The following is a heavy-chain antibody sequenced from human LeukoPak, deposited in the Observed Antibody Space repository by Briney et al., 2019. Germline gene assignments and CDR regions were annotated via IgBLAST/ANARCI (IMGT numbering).Heavy chain of an antibody. Sequence: GRSLRLSCAASGFTFSSYGMHWVRQAPGKGLEWVAVIWYGGSNKYYADSVKGRFTISRDNSKNTLYLQMNSLRAEDTAVYYCAKSGYSYGSILYYFDYWGQGTLATVSS. CDR2: IWYGGSNK. CDR1: GFTFSSYG. J-gene: IGHJ4*02. D-gene: IGHD5-18*01. CDR3: AKSGYSYGSILYYFDY. V-gene: IGHV3-33*06.